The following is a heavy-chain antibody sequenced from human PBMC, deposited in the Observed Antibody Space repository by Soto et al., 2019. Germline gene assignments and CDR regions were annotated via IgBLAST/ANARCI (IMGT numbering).Heavy chain of an antibody. J-gene: IGHJ6*02. CDR1: GFTFSSYG. D-gene: IGHD4-17*01. V-gene: IGHV3-33*01. Sequence: QVQLVESGGGVVQPGRSLRLSCAASGFTFSSYGMHWVRQAPGKGLEWVAAIWYDGSNKYYADSVKGRFTISRDNSKNTLDLQMNSLRAEDTAVYYCARDGAMMTTVTSWGYYGMDVWGQGTTVTVSS. CDR2: IWYDGSNK. CDR3: ARDGAMMTTVTSWGYYGMDV.